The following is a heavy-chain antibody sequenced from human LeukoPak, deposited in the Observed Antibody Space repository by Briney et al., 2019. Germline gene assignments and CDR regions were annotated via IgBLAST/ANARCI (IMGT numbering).Heavy chain of an antibody. J-gene: IGHJ4*02. V-gene: IGHV3-7*03. CDR3: ASDSIAVAGDY. CDR2: IKQDGSEK. D-gene: IGHD6-19*01. CDR1: GFTFSSYW. Sequence: GGSLRLSCAASGFTFSSYWMSWVRQAPAKGLEWVANIKQDGSEKYYVDSVKGRFTISRDNAKNSLYLQMNSLRAEDTAVYYCASDSIAVAGDYWGQGTLVTVSS.